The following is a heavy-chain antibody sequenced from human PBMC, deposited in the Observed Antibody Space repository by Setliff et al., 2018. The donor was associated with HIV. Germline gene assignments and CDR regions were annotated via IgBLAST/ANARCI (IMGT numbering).Heavy chain of an antibody. Sequence: PSETLSLTCTVSGGSISSRSYYWGWVRQTPGKGLEWNGSIYYSGSTYYNPSLRSRVTISVDTSKNQYSLKLTSVNAADTAVYYCARHHSSAPLRRWDNYYYMDVWGKGTTVTVSS. CDR3: ARHHSSAPLRRWDNYYYMDV. CDR1: GGSISSRSYY. J-gene: IGHJ6*03. D-gene: IGHD6-19*01. CDR2: IYYSGST. V-gene: IGHV4-39*01.